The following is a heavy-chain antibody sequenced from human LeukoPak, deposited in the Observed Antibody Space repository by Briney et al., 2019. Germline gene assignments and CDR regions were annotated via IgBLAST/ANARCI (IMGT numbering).Heavy chain of an antibody. CDR1: GFTFSDYW. V-gene: IGHV3-74*01. D-gene: IGHD3-3*01. CDR3: AKEVPGSYDFWSGYYLDY. CDR2: INNDGSSI. Sequence: GGSLRLSCAASGFTFSDYWMHWVRQAPGKGLVWVSRINNDGSSISYADSVKGRFTISRDNTKNTLYLQMNSLRAEDTAVYYCAKEVPGSYDFWSGYYLDYWGQGTLVTVSS. J-gene: IGHJ4*02.